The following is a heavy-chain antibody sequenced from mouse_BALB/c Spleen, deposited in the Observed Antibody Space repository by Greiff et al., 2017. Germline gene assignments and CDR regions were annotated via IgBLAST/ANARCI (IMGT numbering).Heavy chain of an antibody. CDR3: ARAVVTIEGGFAY. V-gene: IGHV5-9-4*01. D-gene: IGHD2-12*01. CDR2: ISSGGSYT. CDR1: GFTFSSYA. J-gene: IGHJ3*01. Sequence: DVHLVESGGGLVKPGGSLKLSCAASGFTFSSYAMSWVRQSPEKRLEWVAEISSGGSYTYYPDTVTGRFTISRDNAKNTLYLEMSSLRSEDTAMYYCARAVVTIEGGFAYWGQGTLVTVSA.